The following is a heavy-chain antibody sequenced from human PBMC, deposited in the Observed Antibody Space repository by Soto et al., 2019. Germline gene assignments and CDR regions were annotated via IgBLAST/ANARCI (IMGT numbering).Heavy chain of an antibody. V-gene: IGHV1-3*01. CDR1: GYTFTGYA. CDR2: INAGNGNT. Sequence: ASVKVSCKASGYTFTGYAMHWVRQAPGQRLEWMGWINAGNGNTKYSQKFQGRVTNTRDTSASTAYMDLSSLRSEDTAVYYCARGRYCSGGSCYSFDYWGQGTLVTVSS. D-gene: IGHD2-15*01. J-gene: IGHJ4*02. CDR3: ARGRYCSGGSCYSFDY.